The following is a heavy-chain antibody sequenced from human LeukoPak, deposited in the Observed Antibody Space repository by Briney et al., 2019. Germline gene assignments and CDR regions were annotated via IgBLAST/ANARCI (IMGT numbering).Heavy chain of an antibody. J-gene: IGHJ4*02. CDR2: IDPNSGNI. V-gene: IGHV1-46*01. D-gene: IGHD1-26*01. CDR1: GYTFTSSY. CDR3: AREPTSGSCYFDY. Sequence: ASVKVSCKASGYTFTSSYMHWVRQAPGQGLEWMGMIDPNSGNINYAKEFQGRVTVTRDTSTSTVYMELSSLRSEDTAVYYCAREPTSGSCYFDYWGQGTLVTVSS.